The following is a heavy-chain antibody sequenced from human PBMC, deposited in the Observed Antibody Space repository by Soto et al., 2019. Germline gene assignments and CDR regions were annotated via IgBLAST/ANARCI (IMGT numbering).Heavy chain of an antibody. Sequence: QVQLVESGGGVVQPGRSLRLSCAASGFTFSSYAMHWVRQAPGKGLEWVAVISYDGSNKYYADSVKGRFTTSRDNYTNTLNLQMNNLRAENTAVYYCARDGPPSYYWGQGTLVPVSS. CDR1: GFTFSSYA. CDR3: ARDGPPSYY. V-gene: IGHV3-30-3*01. CDR2: ISYDGSNK. J-gene: IGHJ4*02.